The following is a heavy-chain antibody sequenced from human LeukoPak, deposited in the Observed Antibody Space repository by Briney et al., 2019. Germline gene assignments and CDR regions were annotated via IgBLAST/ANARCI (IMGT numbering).Heavy chain of an antibody. J-gene: IGHJ3*02. Sequence: GGSLRLSCAASGFTFSSYGMHWVRQAPGKGLEWVAVISYDGSNKYYADSVKGRFTISRDNSKNTLYLQMNSLRAEDTAVYYCAKSHPLLNYYRDFGPISAFEILGQGTMGTGPS. CDR2: ISYDGSNK. CDR1: GFTFSSYG. CDR3: AKSHPLLNYYRDFGPISAFEI. V-gene: IGHV3-30*18. D-gene: IGHD3-22*01.